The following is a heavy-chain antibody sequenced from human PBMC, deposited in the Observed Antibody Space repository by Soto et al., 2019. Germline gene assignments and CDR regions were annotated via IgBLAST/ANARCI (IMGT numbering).Heavy chain of an antibody. D-gene: IGHD6-13*01. J-gene: IGHJ3*02. CDR3: ARERSHSSSGSDGLDI. CDR2: INAGNGNT. V-gene: IGHV1-3*01. Sequence: ASVKVSCKASGYTFTSYAMHWVRQAPGQRLEWMGWINAGNGNTKYSQKFQGRVTITRDTSASTAYMELSSLRSEDTAVYYCARERSHSSSGSDGLDIWGQGTMVTVSS. CDR1: GYTFTSYA.